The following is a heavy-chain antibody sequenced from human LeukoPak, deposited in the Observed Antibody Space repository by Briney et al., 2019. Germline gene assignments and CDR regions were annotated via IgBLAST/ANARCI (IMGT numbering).Heavy chain of an antibody. J-gene: IGHJ4*02. CDR3: AREYEYSNSK. CDR2: MNPSNGGT. CDR1: GYSFSVYY. V-gene: IGHV1-2*02. Sequence: ASVTVSCTASGYSFSVYYIHWVRQAPGQGLEWMGWMNPSNGGTNYAQKFQGRVTMTRDTSISTAYMEVSSLRSDDTAIYYCAREYEYSNSKWGQGTLVTVSS. D-gene: IGHD6-6*01.